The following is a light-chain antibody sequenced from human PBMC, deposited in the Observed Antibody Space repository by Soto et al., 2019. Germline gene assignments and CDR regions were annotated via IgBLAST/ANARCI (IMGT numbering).Light chain of an antibody. CDR3: QQYMSYS. J-gene: IGKJ1*01. Sequence: DIQLTQSPSTLPASVGDRVTITCRASQSISNWLAWYHQKPGTAPKLLIYHASNLESAVPSRFSGSGSGTECTLTISSLQPDEFATYYCQQYMSYSFGQGTKVDIK. V-gene: IGKV1-5*01. CDR2: HAS. CDR1: QSISNW.